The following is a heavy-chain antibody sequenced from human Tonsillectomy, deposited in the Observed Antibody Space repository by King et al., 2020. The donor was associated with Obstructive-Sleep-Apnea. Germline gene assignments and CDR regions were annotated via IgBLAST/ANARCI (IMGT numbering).Heavy chain of an antibody. CDR1: GFSLRTNGVG. J-gene: IGHJ4*02. D-gene: IGHD1-1*01. Sequence: ITLKESGPTLVKPTQALTVTCTFSGFSLRTNGVGVGWIRQPPGKALEWLALIYWDDEKRYSPSLKNRLTITKDTSDNQVVLTMTNVDPVDTATYFCVHRRGWNLFDYWGQGTLVTVSS. CDR3: VHRRGWNLFDY. V-gene: IGHV2-5*02. CDR2: IYWDDEK.